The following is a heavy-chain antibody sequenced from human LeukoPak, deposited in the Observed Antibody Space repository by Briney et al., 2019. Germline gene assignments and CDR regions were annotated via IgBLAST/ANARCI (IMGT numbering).Heavy chain of an antibody. CDR3: AKNPLLWFGPPSEYYFDY. CDR2: ISGSGDST. D-gene: IGHD3-10*01. CDR1: GLTFSSYA. V-gene: IGHV3-23*01. Sequence: GGSLRLSCEVSGLTFSSYAMSWVRQAPGKGLEWVSVISGSGDSTYYADSVKGRFTISRDNSKNTLYLQMNSLRAEDTAVYYCAKNPLLWFGPPSEYYFDYWGQGTLVTVSS. J-gene: IGHJ4*02.